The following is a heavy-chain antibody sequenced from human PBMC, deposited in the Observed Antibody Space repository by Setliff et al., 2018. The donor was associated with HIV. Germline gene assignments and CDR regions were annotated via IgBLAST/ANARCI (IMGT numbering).Heavy chain of an antibody. Sequence: PSETLSLTCAVSGVSVNNDDDYWGWIRQPPGKGLEWIGALSSKGQAYYNPSLKSRVAISIDSSKNLFSLRLDSLTAADTAVYYCAAQDLDLVKYYYMDYWGPGALVTVSS. CDR3: AAQDLDLVKYYYMDY. J-gene: IGHJ4*02. CDR2: LSSKGQA. V-gene: IGHV4-39*07. CDR1: GVSVNNDDDY. D-gene: IGHD2-21*01.